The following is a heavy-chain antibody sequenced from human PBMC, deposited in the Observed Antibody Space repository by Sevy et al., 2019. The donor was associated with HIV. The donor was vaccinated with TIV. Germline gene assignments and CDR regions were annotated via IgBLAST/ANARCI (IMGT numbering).Heavy chain of an antibody. CDR2: IYYSGST. CDR1: GGSVSSGSYY. J-gene: IGHJ5*02. CDR3: ARGRYCSSTSCSSARFDP. V-gene: IGHV4-61*01. D-gene: IGHD2-2*01. Sequence: SETLSLTCTVSGGSVSSGSYYWSWIRQPPGKGLEWIGYIYYSGSTNYTPSLKSRVTISVDTSKNQFSLKLSSVTAADTAVYYCARGRYCSSTSCSSARFDPWGQGTLVTVSS.